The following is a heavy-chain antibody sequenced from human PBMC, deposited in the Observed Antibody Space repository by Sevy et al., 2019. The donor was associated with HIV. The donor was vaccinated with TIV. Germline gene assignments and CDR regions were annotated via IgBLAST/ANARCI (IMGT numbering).Heavy chain of an antibody. CDR3: ASIAARPGFDY. D-gene: IGHD6-6*01. V-gene: IGHV3-21*01. CDR2: ISSSSSYI. Sequence: GGSLRPSCAASGFTFSSYSMNWVRQAPGKGLEWVSSISSSSSYIYYADSVKGRFTISRDNAKNSLYLQMNSLRAEDTAVYYCASIAARPGFDYWGQGTLVTVSS. CDR1: GFTFSSYS. J-gene: IGHJ4*02.